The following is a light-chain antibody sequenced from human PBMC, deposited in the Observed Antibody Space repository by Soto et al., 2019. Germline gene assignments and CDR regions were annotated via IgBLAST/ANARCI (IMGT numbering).Light chain of an antibody. CDR2: GTS. CDR3: QQYANSRT. Sequence: EIVLTQSPGTLSLSPGERATLPCRASQSVRSNYLAWYQKKPGQAPRVLIYGTSNRASGIPDRFSGSGSGTDFTLSISGLEPEDFAVYFCQQYANSRTFGQGTKVDIK. J-gene: IGKJ1*01. V-gene: IGKV3-20*01. CDR1: QSVRSNY.